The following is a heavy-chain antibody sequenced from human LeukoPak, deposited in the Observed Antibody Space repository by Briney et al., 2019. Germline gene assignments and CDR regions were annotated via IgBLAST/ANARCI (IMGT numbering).Heavy chain of an antibody. Sequence: GGSLRLSCAASGFTFSSYSMNWVRQAPGKGLEWVSSISSSSSYIYYADSVKGRFTIPRDNAKNSLYLQMNSLRAEDTAVYYCARSGTVTTDLDDYWGQGTLVTVSS. V-gene: IGHV3-21*01. D-gene: IGHD4-17*01. CDR1: GFTFSSYS. CDR2: ISSSSSYI. J-gene: IGHJ4*02. CDR3: ARSGTVTTDLDDY.